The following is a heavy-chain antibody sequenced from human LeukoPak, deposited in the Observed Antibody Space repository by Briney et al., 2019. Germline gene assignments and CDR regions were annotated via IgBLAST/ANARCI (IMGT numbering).Heavy chain of an antibody. Sequence: GGSLRLSCAASGFTFSSYGMHWVRQAPGKGLEWVAVIWYDGSNKYYADSVKGRFTISRDNSKNSLYLQMNSLRAEDTAVYYCARDFYVGSGSYYIGYWGQGTLVTVSS. J-gene: IGHJ4*02. CDR2: IWYDGSNK. D-gene: IGHD3-10*01. V-gene: IGHV3-33*01. CDR3: ARDFYVGSGSYYIGY. CDR1: GFTFSSYG.